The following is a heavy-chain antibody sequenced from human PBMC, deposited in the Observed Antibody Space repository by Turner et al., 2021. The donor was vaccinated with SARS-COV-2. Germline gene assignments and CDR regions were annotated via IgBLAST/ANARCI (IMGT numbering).Heavy chain of an antibody. V-gene: IGHV3-30*18. Sequence: QVQLVESGGGVVQPGRSLSLSCAASGFTFSNYDIHWVRQAPGKGLEWVAVISYDGSSKYYADSVKGRFTISRDNSKNTLYLQMNSLRAEDTSVYYCAKDMEQLVPLFDYWGQGTLVTVSS. CDR1: GFTFSNYD. J-gene: IGHJ4*02. CDR2: ISYDGSSK. D-gene: IGHD6-13*01. CDR3: AKDMEQLVPLFDY.